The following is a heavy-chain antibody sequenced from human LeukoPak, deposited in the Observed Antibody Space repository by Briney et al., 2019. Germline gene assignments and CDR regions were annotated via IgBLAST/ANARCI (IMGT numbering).Heavy chain of an antibody. CDR3: ARLVGSSPQLDP. CDR2: INHSGST. Sequence: SETLSLTCAVYGGSFSGYYWSWIRQPPGKGLEWIGEINHSGSTNYNPSLKSRVTISVDTSKNQFSLKLSSVTAADTAVYYCARLVGSSPQLDPWGQGTLVTVSS. J-gene: IGHJ5*02. D-gene: IGHD6-6*01. CDR1: GGSFSGYY. V-gene: IGHV4-34*01.